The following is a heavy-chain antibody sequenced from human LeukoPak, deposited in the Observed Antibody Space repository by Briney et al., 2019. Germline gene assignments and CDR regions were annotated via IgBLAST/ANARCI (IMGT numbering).Heavy chain of an antibody. V-gene: IGHV4-38-2*02. Sequence: SETLSLTCTVSDSFISSGFYWGWIRQPPGKGLEWIGSIYHSGSTYYNPSLKSRVTMSVDTSKNQFSLKLSSVTAADTAIYYCARMGYSGYDSVPYWGQGTLVTVSS. D-gene: IGHD5-12*01. CDR2: IYHSGST. J-gene: IGHJ4*02. CDR3: ARMGYSGYDSVPY. CDR1: DSFISSGFY.